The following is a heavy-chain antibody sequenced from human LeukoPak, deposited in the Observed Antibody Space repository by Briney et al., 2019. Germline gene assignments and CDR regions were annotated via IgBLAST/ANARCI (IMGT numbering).Heavy chain of an antibody. J-gene: IGHJ4*02. V-gene: IGHV4-34*12. CDR2: IFYSGST. D-gene: IGHD3-10*02. Sequence: SETLSLTCAVYGGSFSDYYWSWIRQPPGKGLEWIGSIFYSGSTYYNPSLKSRVTISVDTSKNQFSLKLSSVTAADTAVYFCARHSSYVSPVRYWGQGTLVTVSP. CDR1: GGSFSDYY. CDR3: ARHSSYVSPVRY.